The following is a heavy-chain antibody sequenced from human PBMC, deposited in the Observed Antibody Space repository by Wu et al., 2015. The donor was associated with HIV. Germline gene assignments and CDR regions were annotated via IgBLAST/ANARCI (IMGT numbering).Heavy chain of an antibody. D-gene: IGHD2-21*02. CDR1: GYTFINYG. CDR2: ISAYNGNT. V-gene: IGHV1-18*01. CDR3: ARDKDPLKHIVAVTAILGYYYYGMDV. J-gene: IGHJ6*02. Sequence: QVQLVQSGAEVKKPGASVKVSCKASGYTFINYGISWVRQAPGQGLEWMGWISAYNGNTNYAQKLQGRVTMTTDTSTNTAYMELRSLRSDDTAVYYCARDKDPLKHIVAVTAILGYYYYGMDVWGQGTTVTVSS.